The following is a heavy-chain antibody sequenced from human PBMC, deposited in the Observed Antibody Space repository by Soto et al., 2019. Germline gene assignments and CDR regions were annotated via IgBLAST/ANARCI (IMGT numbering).Heavy chain of an antibody. V-gene: IGHV1-18*01. J-gene: IGHJ4*02. CDR3: ARGGVASRGYWGDY. CDR2: ISGYNGAT. D-gene: IGHD3-22*01. Sequence: QIHLVQSGGEVKKPGASVEVSCKASGYTFTSYGINWVRQAPGQVLEWMGWISGYNGATNYAQMFQGRVTMTPNTSTSTGYMDMTNLISEDTAVYFCARGGVASRGYWGDYWGQGTLVTVAS. CDR1: GYTFTSYG.